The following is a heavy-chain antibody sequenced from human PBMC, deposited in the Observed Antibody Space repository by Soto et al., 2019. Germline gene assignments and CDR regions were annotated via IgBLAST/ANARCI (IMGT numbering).Heavy chain of an antibody. J-gene: IGHJ4*02. CDR3: VKDAPNGSNDY. Sequence: VQLVESGGGLVQPGGSLRLSCAASGFVFRRYVMHWVRQVPGKGLEFVSTIPSTGDSVGYADSVRGRFTTSRDNAKDSMYLQMNSLRPEDSALYFCVKDAPNGSNDYWGRGTLVIVSS. V-gene: IGHV3-9*01. CDR2: IPSTGDSV. CDR1: GFVFRRYV. D-gene: IGHD3-10*01.